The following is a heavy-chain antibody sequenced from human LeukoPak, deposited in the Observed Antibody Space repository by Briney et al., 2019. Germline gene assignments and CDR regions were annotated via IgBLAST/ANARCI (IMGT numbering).Heavy chain of an antibody. Sequence: SETLSLTCTVSGGSVSSYYWSWIRQPPGKVLEWIGYIYYSGSTNYNPSLKSRVTISVDTSKNQFSLKLSSVTAADTAVYYCASVGWDSYYFDYWGQGTLVTVSS. CDR1: GGSVSSYY. CDR3: ASVGWDSYYFDY. D-gene: IGHD1-26*01. V-gene: IGHV4-59*02. CDR2: IYYSGST. J-gene: IGHJ4*02.